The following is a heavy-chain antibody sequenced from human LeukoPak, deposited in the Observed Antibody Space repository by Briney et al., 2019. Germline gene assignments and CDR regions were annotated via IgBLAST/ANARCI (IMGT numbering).Heavy chain of an antibody. Sequence: PGGSLRLSCAASGFTFNTYGMTWVRQAPGKGLEWVSAISGSGTSTYYADSVQGRFTISRDNSKNTLSLLMNSLRAEDTAVYYCAKKRDSHETLYFFDYWGQGTLVTVSS. CDR1: GFTFNTYG. D-gene: IGHD2-15*01. V-gene: IGHV3-23*01. CDR3: AKKRDSHETLYFFDY. CDR2: ISGSGTST. J-gene: IGHJ4*02.